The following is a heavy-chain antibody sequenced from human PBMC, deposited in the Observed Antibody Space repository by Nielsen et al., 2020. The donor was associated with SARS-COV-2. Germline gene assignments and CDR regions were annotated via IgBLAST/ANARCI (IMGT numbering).Heavy chain of an antibody. D-gene: IGHD3-16*01. CDR3: ARTRVMADNEEVYYYYAMDV. Sequence: ASVKVSCKASGYTFTGYYMHWVRQAPGQGLEWMGWINLNSGGTNYAQKFQGRVSMTRDTSISTAYMELSRLRSDDTAVYYCARTRVMADNEEVYYYYAMDVWGQGTTVTVSS. CDR2: INLNSGGT. V-gene: IGHV1-2*02. CDR1: GYTFTGYY. J-gene: IGHJ6*02.